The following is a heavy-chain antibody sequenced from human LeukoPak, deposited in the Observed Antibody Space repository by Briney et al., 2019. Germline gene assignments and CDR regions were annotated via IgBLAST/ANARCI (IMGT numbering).Heavy chain of an antibody. CDR3: ARDRFPYSSGLNFDY. V-gene: IGHV1-18*01. CDR1: GYTFTSYG. Sequence: GASVSVSCKASGYTFTSYGISWVRQAPGQGLEWMGWISAYNGNTNYAQKLQGRVTMTTATSTSTAYIELRSLRSDDTAVYYCARDRFPYSSGLNFDYWGQGTLVTVSS. CDR2: ISAYNGNT. J-gene: IGHJ4*02. D-gene: IGHD6-19*01.